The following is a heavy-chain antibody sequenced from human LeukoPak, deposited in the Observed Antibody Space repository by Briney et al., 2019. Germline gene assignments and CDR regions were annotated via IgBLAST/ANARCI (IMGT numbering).Heavy chain of an antibody. Sequence: ASVKVSCKASGYTFTSYGFSWVRQAPGQGLEWMGWISAYNGDTNFAQRLQGRLTMTTDTSTSTAYMELRSLRSDDTAVYYCARDYYSTPPLDYWGQGTLVTVSS. J-gene: IGHJ4*02. CDR1: GYTFTSYG. CDR2: ISAYNGDT. V-gene: IGHV1-18*01. CDR3: ARDYYSTPPLDY. D-gene: IGHD3-10*01.